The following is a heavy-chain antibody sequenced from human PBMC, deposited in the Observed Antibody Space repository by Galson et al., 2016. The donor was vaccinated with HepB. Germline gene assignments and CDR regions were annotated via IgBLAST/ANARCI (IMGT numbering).Heavy chain of an antibody. J-gene: IGHJ5*02. Sequence: SETLSLTCTVSGGSISSGFYYWAWIRQPPGKGLEWIATVYYSGTTYYNPSLKSRVTISVDTSKNQFSLKLNSVTASDSALYFCARLSGYHSVWENDSSDPWGQGTLVTVSS. CDR1: GGSISSGFYY. V-gene: IGHV4-39*01. CDR3: ARLSGYHSVWENDSSDP. CDR2: VYYSGTT. D-gene: IGHD3-16*01.